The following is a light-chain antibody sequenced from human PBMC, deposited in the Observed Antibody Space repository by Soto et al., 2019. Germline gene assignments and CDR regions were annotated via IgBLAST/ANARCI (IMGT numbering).Light chain of an antibody. CDR2: SNY. CDR3: AAWDDILNGYV. Sequence: QSVLTQPPSASGTPGQRVTISCSGSSSNIESNTVTWYQQLPGTATKLVIYSNYDRPSGVPVRFSGSTSGTSASLVIRGLQSEDEADYYCAAWDDILNGYVFGGGTKVTVL. J-gene: IGLJ1*01. CDR1: SSNIESNT. V-gene: IGLV1-44*01.